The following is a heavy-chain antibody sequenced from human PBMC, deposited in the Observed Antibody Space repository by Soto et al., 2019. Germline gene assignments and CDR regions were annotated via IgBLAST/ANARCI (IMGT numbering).Heavy chain of an antibody. CDR3: AXXXXXXDXXVXXXX. J-gene: IGHJ4*01. CDR1: GFTFSSYS. Sequence: GGSLRLSCAASGFTFSSYSMNWVRQAPGKGLEWVSYISSSSNTMFYADYVKGRFTISRDNAENSLYLQMNSLRDEDTAVYFCAXXXXXXDXXVXXXXWGXXXLVTVSS. CDR2: ISSSSNTM. V-gene: IGHV3-48*02.